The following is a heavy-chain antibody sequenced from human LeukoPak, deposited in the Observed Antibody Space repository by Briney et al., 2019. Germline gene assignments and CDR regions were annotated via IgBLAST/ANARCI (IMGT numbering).Heavy chain of an antibody. CDR3: ARSRGIVVVHVDY. CDR1: GGSISSGSYY. V-gene: IGHV4-61*02. CDR2: IYTSGST. D-gene: IGHD3-22*01. Sequence: SETLSLTCTVSGGSISSGSYYWSWIRQPAGKGLEWIGRIYTSGSTNYIPSLKSRVTISVDTSKNQFSLKLSSVTAADTAVYYCARSRGIVVVHVDYWGQGTLVTVSS. J-gene: IGHJ4*02.